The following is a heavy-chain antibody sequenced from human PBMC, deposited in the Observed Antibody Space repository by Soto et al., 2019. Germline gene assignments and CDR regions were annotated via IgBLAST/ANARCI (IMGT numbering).Heavy chain of an antibody. J-gene: IGHJ1*01. V-gene: IGHV3-21*01. CDR1: GFTFSSYS. D-gene: IGHD2-15*01. CDR2: ISSSSSYI. Sequence: EVQLVESGGGLVKPGGSLRLSCAASGFTFSSYSMNWVRQAPGKGLEWVSAISSSSSYIYYADSVKDRFTISRDNAKNSLYLHMNSLSANDTAVYYSPTAGPPVPDCFAASCYPPAFNFPHCVHHTILTVSS. CDR3: PTAGPPVPDCFAASCYPPAFNFPH.